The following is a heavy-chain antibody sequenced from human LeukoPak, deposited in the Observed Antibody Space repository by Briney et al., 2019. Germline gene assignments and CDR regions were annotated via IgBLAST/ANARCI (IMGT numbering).Heavy chain of an antibody. CDR2: IRSKVYGGTT. D-gene: IGHD3-10*01. CDR1: GFTFGDYA. V-gene: IGHV3-49*04. CDR3: TRAVMGFGWFGELSLTWYMDV. Sequence: HPGGSLRLSCTASGFTFGDYAMSWVRQAPGKGLEWVGFIRSKVYGGTTEFAASVKGRFTISRDDSKSIAYLQMNSLKTEDTAVYYCTRAVMGFGWFGELSLTWYMDVWGKGTTVTISS. J-gene: IGHJ6*03.